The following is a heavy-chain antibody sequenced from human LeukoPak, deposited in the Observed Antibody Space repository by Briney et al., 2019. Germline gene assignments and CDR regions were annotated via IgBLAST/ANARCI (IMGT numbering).Heavy chain of an antibody. D-gene: IGHD1-26*01. CDR1: GFTYSSYA. J-gene: IGHJ4*02. CDR2: ISWNSGSI. Sequence: PGGSLRLSCAASGFTYSSYAMHWVRQAPGKGLEWVSGISWNSGSIGYADSVKGRFTISRDNAKNSLYLQMNSLRAEDTALYYCAKASGSYYGPFDYWGQGTLVTVSS. CDR3: AKASGSYYGPFDY. V-gene: IGHV3-9*01.